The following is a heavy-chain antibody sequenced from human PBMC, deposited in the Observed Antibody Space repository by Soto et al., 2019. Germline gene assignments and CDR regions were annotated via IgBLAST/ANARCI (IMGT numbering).Heavy chain of an antibody. CDR1: GYTFTSYG. CDR3: ARGRGYCSSTSCYGSPHYYYYYMDV. Sequence: GASVKVSCKASGYTFTSYGIIWVRQAPGQGLEWMGWISAYNGNTNYAQKLQGRVTMTTDTSTSTAYMELRSLRSDDTAVYYCARGRGYCSSTSCYGSPHYYYYYMDVWGKGTTVTVSS. CDR2: ISAYNGNT. V-gene: IGHV1-18*01. J-gene: IGHJ6*03. D-gene: IGHD2-2*01.